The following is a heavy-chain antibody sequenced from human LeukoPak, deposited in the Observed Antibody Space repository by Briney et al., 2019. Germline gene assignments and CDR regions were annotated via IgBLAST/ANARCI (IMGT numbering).Heavy chain of an antibody. CDR2: FDPEDGET. D-gene: IGHD2-2*01. V-gene: IGHV1-24*01. J-gene: IGHJ4*02. Sequence: ASVKLSCTVSGYTLTELSMHLVRHPHAQGLERKGGFDPEDGETIYAQKFQGRVTMTEDTSTDTAYMELSSLRSEVPAVYYCATGGVAAMPDYWGQGTLVPVSS. CDR1: GYTLTELS. CDR3: ATGGVAAMPDY.